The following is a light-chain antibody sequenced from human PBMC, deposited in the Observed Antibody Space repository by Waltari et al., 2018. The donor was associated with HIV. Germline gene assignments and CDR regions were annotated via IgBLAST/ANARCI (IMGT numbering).Light chain of an antibody. Sequence: QSALTQPASVSGSPGQSITISCTGTSRDVGGYHYVSWYQQHPGKAPNLMICEVSTRPSGVSNRCSGSKSGNSASLTISGLQAEDEADYYCSSYTSSSTPAYVFGTGTKVTVL. J-gene: IGLJ1*01. CDR2: EVS. V-gene: IGLV2-14*01. CDR1: SRDVGGYHY. CDR3: SSYTSSSTPAYV.